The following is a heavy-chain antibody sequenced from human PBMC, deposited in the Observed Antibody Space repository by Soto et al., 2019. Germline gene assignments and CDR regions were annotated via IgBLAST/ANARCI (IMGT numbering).Heavy chain of an antibody. J-gene: IGHJ4*02. CDR2: VNPNSGGT. Sequence: QVQLVQSGAEVKKPGASVKVSCKASGYTFTGYYMHWVRQTPGQGLEWMGWVNPNSGGTNYAQKFQGWVTMTRDTSISTAYMELSRLRSDDTAVYYCATQRDYGDYGAFDYWGQGTLVTVSS. CDR1: GYTFTGYY. V-gene: IGHV1-2*04. D-gene: IGHD4-17*01. CDR3: ATQRDYGDYGAFDY.